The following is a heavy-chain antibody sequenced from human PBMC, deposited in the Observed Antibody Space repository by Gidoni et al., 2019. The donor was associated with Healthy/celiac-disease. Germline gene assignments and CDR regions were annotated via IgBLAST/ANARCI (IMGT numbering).Heavy chain of an antibody. CDR2: ISSNGGST. Sequence: EVQLVESGGGLVQPGGSLRLSCAASGFTFSSYAMHWVRQAPGKGLEYVSAISSNGGSTYYANSVKGRFTISRDNSKNTLYLQMGSLRAEDMAVYYCARGAIAGATPPNDAFDIWGQGTMVTVSS. CDR1: GFTFSSYA. V-gene: IGHV3-64*01. CDR3: ARGAIAGATPPNDAFDI. D-gene: IGHD1-26*01. J-gene: IGHJ3*02.